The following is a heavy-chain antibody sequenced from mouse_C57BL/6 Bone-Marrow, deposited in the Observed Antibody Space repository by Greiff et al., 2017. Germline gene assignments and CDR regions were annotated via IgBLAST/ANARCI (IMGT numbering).Heavy chain of an antibody. CDR2: IWGGGST. J-gene: IGHJ3*01. Sequence: VTLVESGPGLVAPSQSLSITCTVSGFSLTSSGVDWVRQPPGKGLEWLGVIWGGGSTNYNSALMSRLSISTDNSKSQVFIKMIRLQTDDTAMYYCAISYYYGPWFAYWGQGTLVTVSA. D-gene: IGHD1-1*01. CDR1: GFSLTSSG. V-gene: IGHV2-9*01. CDR3: AISYYYGPWFAY.